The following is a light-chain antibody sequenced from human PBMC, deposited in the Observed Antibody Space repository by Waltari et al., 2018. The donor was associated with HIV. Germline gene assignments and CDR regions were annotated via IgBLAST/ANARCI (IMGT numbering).Light chain of an antibody. CDR3: QAWDSSTVV. Sequence: SYELTQPASVSVSPGQTASITCSGDKLGDKYVSWYQQKPGQSPVVVIYQDKKRPSGIPERLSGSNAGNTATLTIRGTQALDEADYYCQAWDSSTVVFGGGTKVTVL. J-gene: IGLJ2*01. V-gene: IGLV3-1*01. CDR2: QDK. CDR1: KLGDKY.